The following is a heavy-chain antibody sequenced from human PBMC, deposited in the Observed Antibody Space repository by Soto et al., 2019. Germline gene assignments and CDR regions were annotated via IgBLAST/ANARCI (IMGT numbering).Heavy chain of an antibody. V-gene: IGHV3-7*05. CDR1: EFSFSDYW. CDR3: ARGGNWFDP. Sequence: GGSLRLSCAASEFSFSDYWMAWVRQAPGKGLEWVANLDQGGGEKHYVDSVKGRFTISRDNALYLQMNSLRAEDTAVYYCARGGNWFDPWGQGTLVTVSS. CDR2: LDQGGGEK. D-gene: IGHD3-10*01. J-gene: IGHJ5*02.